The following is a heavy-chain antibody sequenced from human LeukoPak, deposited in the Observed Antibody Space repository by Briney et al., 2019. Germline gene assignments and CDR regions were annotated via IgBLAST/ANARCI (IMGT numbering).Heavy chain of an antibody. CDR3: ARMLAVAGHDY. J-gene: IGHJ4*02. V-gene: IGHV3-33*01. Sequence: GGSLRLSCAASGFTFSSYGMHWVRQAPGKGLEWVAVIWYDGSNKYYADSVKGRFTISRDNSKNTLYLQMNSLRAEDMAVYYCARMLAVAGHDYWGQGTLVTVSS. CDR2: IWYDGSNK. CDR1: GFTFSSYG. D-gene: IGHD6-19*01.